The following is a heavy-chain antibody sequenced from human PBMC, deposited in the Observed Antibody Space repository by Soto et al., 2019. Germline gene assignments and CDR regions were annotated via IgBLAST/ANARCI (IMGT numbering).Heavy chain of an antibody. V-gene: IGHV3-33*01. CDR2: IWYDGSNK. D-gene: IGHD2-21*01. CDR3: AREMRLLQPDY. CDR1: GFTFSNYG. Sequence: QVHLVESGGGVVQPGRSLRLSCAASGFTFSNYGMHWVRQAPGKGLEWVAIIWYDGSNKYYADSVKGRFTISRDNSKNTLFLQMNSLRVEDTAVYYCAREMRLLQPDYWGQGTLVTVSS. J-gene: IGHJ4*02.